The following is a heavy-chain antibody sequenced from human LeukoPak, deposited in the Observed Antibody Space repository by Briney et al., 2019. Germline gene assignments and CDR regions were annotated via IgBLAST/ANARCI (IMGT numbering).Heavy chain of an antibody. CDR3: ARDWLAYCGGDCYSDYYYYMDV. CDR2: INPNRGGT. V-gene: IGHV1-2*02. J-gene: IGHJ6*03. CDR1: GYTFTGYY. Sequence: ASVKVSCKASGYTFTGYYMHWVRQAPGQGLGRMAWINPNRGGTNYAQKFQGRVTMTRDTSISTAYMELSRLRSDDTAVYYCARDWLAYCGGDCYSDYYYYMDVWGKGTTVTVSS. D-gene: IGHD2-21*02.